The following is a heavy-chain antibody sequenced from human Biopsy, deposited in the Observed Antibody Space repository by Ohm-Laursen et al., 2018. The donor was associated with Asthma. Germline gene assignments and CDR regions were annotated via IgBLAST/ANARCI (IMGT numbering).Heavy chain of an antibody. V-gene: IGHV1-69*01. CDR1: GDSFSNYA. Sequence: SSVKVSCKASGDSFSNYAISWVRQAPGQGLEWMGGLIPVLGTPDHAQMFEGRVTITADESTSTAYMELSSLSSENTAVYCCARGYSGSDRIVYYYSGLEVWGQGTTVTVSS. J-gene: IGHJ6*02. CDR3: ARGYSGSDRIVYYYSGLEV. D-gene: IGHD5-12*01. CDR2: LIPVLGTP.